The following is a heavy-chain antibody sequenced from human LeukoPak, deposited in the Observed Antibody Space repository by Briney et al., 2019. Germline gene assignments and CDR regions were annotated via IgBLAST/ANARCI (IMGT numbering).Heavy chain of an antibody. CDR1: GGSVSSNNHY. V-gene: IGHV4-30-4*01. CDR2: ISYSGNT. J-gene: IGHJ2*01. CDR3: ARRSIAVAGTGMVWYFDL. D-gene: IGHD6-19*01. Sequence: PSQTLSLTCSVSGGSVSSNNHYWTWIRQPPGKGLEWIGYISYSGNTYYNPSLKSRLIISVDTSKNQFSLNLISVTAADTAVYYCARRSIAVAGTGMVWYFDLWGRGTLVTVSS.